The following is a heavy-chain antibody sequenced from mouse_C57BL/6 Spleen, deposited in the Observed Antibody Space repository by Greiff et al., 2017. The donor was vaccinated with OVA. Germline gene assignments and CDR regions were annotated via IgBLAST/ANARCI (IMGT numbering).Heavy chain of an antibody. Sequence: EVQRVESGGGLVQPKGSLKLSCAASGFTFNTYAMHWVRQAPGKGLEWVARIRSKSSNYATYYADSVKDRFTISRDDSQSMLYLQMNNLKTEDTAMYYCVREEGYDYDVNYYAMDYWGQGTSVTVSS. CDR3: VREEGYDYDVNYYAMDY. CDR2: IRSKSSNYAT. CDR1: GFTFNTYA. V-gene: IGHV10-3*01. D-gene: IGHD2-4*01. J-gene: IGHJ4*01.